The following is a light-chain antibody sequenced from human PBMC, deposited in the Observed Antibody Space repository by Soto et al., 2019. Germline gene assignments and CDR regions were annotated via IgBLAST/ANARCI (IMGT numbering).Light chain of an antibody. J-gene: IGKJ1*01. CDR3: QQYNSYWT. CDR2: KAY. Sequence: DIKMTQSPSTLSASLGVRVTITCRASQSISSWLAWYQQKPGKAPKLLIYKAYSLESGVPSRFSGSGSGTEFTLTISSLPPDDFATYNCQQYNSYWTFGQGTKVEIK. CDR1: QSISSW. V-gene: IGKV1-5*03.